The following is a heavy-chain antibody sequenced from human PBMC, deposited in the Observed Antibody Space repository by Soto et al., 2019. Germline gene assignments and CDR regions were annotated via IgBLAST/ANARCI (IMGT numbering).Heavy chain of an antibody. CDR1: GFTFTSSA. J-gene: IGHJ6*02. D-gene: IGHD6-19*01. V-gene: IGHV1-58*01. CDR2: IVVGSGNT. CDR3: AAGGLNIYYYYGMDV. Sequence: GASVKVSCKASGFTFTSSAVQWGRQARGQRLEWIGWIVVGSGNTNYAQKFQERVTITRDMSTSTAYMELSSLRSEDTAVYYCAAGGLNIYYYYGMDVWGQGTTVTVSS.